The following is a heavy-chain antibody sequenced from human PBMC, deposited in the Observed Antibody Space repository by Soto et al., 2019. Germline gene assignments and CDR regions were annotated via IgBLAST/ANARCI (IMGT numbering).Heavy chain of an antibody. V-gene: IGHV4-59*01. Sequence: TSETLSLTCTVSGGSISSYYWSWIRQPPGKGLEWIGCIYYSGSTNYNPSLKSRVTISVDTSKNQFSLKLSSVTAADTAVYYCARDSEYSSGWYIFDYWGQGTLVTVSS. D-gene: IGHD6-19*01. CDR3: ARDSEYSSGWYIFDY. CDR1: GGSISSYY. J-gene: IGHJ4*02. CDR2: IYYSGST.